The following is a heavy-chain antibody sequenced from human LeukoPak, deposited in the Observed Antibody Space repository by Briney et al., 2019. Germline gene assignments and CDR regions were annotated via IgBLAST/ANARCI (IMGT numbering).Heavy chain of an antibody. CDR3: ARDGEEVGATTEGWDQANDAFDI. V-gene: IGHV3-30-3*01. CDR2: ISYDGSNK. Sequence: GRSLRLSCAASGFTFSSYAMHWVRQAPGKGLEWVAVISYDGSNKYYADSVKGRFTISRDSSKNTLYLQMNSLRAEDTAVYYCARDGEEVGATTEGWDQANDAFDIWGQGTMVTVSS. D-gene: IGHD1-26*01. CDR1: GFTFSSYA. J-gene: IGHJ3*02.